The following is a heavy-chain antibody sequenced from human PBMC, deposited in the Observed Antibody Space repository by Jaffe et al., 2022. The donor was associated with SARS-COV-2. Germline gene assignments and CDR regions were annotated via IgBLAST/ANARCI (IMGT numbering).Heavy chain of an antibody. CDR3: ARLGLEGDYEDY. CDR1: GYTISNHG. D-gene: IGHD4-17*01. Sequence: QVHLVQSGGEVKKPGASAKVSCKASGYTISNHGLTWVRQAPGQGLEWMGWVNTYTGTTNYAQNFQGRVTMTTDKSTSTSYMELRGLTSDDTAVYYCARLGLEGDYEDYWGQGTLITVSS. J-gene: IGHJ4*02. CDR2: VNTYTGTT. V-gene: IGHV1-18*01.